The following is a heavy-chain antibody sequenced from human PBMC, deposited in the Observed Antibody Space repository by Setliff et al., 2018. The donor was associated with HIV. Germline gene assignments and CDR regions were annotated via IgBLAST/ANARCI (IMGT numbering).Heavy chain of an antibody. Sequence: PGGSLRLSCAASGFTFSDYYMSWIRQAPGKGLEWVSYISSSGSTIYYADSVKGRFTISRDNSKNTLYLQMNSLSAEDTAVYYCARDPYSYGANLYYFDYWGQGTLVTV. D-gene: IGHD4-17*01. CDR3: ARDPYSYGANLYYFDY. J-gene: IGHJ4*02. CDR2: ISSSGSTI. V-gene: IGHV3-11*04. CDR1: GFTFSDYY.